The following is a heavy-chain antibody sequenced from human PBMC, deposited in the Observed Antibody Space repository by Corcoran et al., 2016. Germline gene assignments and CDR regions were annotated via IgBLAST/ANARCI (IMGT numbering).Heavy chain of an antibody. CDR3: ARAEGWIDFSSKENFDY. CDR1: GYTFTSYA. Sequence: QVQLVQSGAEVKKPGASVKVSCKASGYTFTSYAIHWVRQAPGQRLEWMAWINAGNGNTKYSQKFQARVTITRDTSASTAYMEVTSLTSEDTAVYYCARAEGWIDFSSKENFDYWGQGTLVTVSS. J-gene: IGHJ4*02. D-gene: IGHD3-3*01. V-gene: IGHV1-3*01. CDR2: INAGNGNT.